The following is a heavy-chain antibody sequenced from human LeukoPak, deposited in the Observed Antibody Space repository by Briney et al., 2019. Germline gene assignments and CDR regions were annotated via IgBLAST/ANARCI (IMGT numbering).Heavy chain of an antibody. D-gene: IGHD3-22*01. Sequence: NSSETLSLTCTVSGGSISSSSYYWGWIRQPPGKGLEWIGSIYYSGSTYYNPSLKSRVTISVDTSKNQFSLKLSSVTAADTAVYYCASGTYYYESPDAFDIWGQGTMVTVSS. CDR1: GGSISSSSYY. J-gene: IGHJ3*02. V-gene: IGHV4-39*01. CDR3: ASGTYYYESPDAFDI. CDR2: IYYSGST.